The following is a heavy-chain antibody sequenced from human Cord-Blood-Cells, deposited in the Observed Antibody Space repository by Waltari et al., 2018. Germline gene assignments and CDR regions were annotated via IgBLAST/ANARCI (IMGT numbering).Heavy chain of an antibody. V-gene: IGHV3-30-3*01. D-gene: IGHD2-8*01. CDR3: ASPHLWSHPQAPSFDY. Sequence: GRSLRLSCAASGFTFSSYAMHWVRQAPGKGLEWVAVISYDGSNKYYADSVKGRFTISRDNSKNTLYLQMNSLRAEDTAVYYCASPHLWSHPQAPSFDYWGQGTLVTVSS. CDR1: GFTFSSYA. J-gene: IGHJ4*02. CDR2: ISYDGSNK.